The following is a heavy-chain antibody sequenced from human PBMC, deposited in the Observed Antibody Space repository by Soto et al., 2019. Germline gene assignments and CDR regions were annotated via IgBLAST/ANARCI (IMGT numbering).Heavy chain of an antibody. D-gene: IGHD4-17*01. J-gene: IGHJ3*02. CDR2: IVVGSGNT. CDR1: GFTFTSSA. Sequence: EASVQVSCKASGFTFTSSAMQWVRQARGQRHARIGWIVVGSGNTNYAQKFQERVAITRDMSTSTAYMELSSLRSEDTAVYYCAADRGGHGRYNYGDYLAFDIWGQGTMVTVSS. CDR3: AADRGGHGRYNYGDYLAFDI. V-gene: IGHV1-58*02.